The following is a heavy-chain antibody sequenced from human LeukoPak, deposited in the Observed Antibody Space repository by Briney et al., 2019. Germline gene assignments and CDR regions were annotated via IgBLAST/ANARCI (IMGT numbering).Heavy chain of an antibody. D-gene: IGHD6-13*01. CDR2: ISGNAGST. CDR1: GFTFSNSA. J-gene: IGHJ4*02. CDR3: AKDTSTSWPYYFHY. Sequence: GGFLRLSCAASGFTFSNSAMSWVRQAPGKGLEWVSGISGNAGSTYYADSVKGRFTISRDNSKNTLYLQMNSLRADDTAVYFCAKDTSTSWPYYFHYWGQGTLVTVSS. V-gene: IGHV3-23*01.